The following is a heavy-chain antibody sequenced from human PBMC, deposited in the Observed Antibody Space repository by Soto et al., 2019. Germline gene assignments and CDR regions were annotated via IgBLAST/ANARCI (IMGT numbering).Heavy chain of an antibody. CDR3: ARSRVSTHPGYYDSSGYYYGY. V-gene: IGHV3-23*01. J-gene: IGHJ4*02. D-gene: IGHD3-22*01. CDR2: ISGSGGST. Sequence: GSLRLSCAASGFTFSSYAMSWVRQAPGKGLEWVSAISGSGGSTYYADSVKGRFTISRDNSKNTLYLQMNSLRAEDTAVYYCARSRVSTHPGYYDSSGYYYGYWGQGTLVTVSS. CDR1: GFTFSSYA.